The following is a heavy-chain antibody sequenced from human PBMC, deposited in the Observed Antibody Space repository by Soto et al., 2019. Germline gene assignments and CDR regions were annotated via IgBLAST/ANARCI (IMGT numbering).Heavy chain of an antibody. D-gene: IGHD3-3*01. CDR2: INPNSGGT. V-gene: IGHV1-2*04. CDR3: ARAPDDFCIGSPLGAFDI. Sequence: QVQLVQSGAEVKKPGASVKVSCKASGYTITGYYMHWVRQAPGQGLEGMGWINPNSGGTNYAQKFQDWFKITRDTSISTAYMVLSRLRSDETAVYSCARAPDDFCIGSPLGAFDIWGQGTMVTVSA. CDR1: GYTITGYY. J-gene: IGHJ3*02.